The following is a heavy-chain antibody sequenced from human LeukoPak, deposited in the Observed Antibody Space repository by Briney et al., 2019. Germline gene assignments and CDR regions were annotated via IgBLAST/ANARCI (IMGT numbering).Heavy chain of an antibody. V-gene: IGHV3-30*02. CDR3: ASDGGEPGSGWYVGQYFQH. CDR2: IRYDGSNK. Sequence: PGGSLRLSCAASGFTFSSYGMHWVRQAPGKGLEWVAFIRYDGSNKYYADSVKGRFTISRDNSKNTLYLQMNSLRAEDTAVYYCASDGGEPGSGWYVGQYFQHWGQGTLVTVSS. D-gene: IGHD6-19*01. J-gene: IGHJ1*01. CDR1: GFTFSSYG.